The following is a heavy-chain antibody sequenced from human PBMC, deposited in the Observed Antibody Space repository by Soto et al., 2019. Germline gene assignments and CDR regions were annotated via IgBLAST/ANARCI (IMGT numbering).Heavy chain of an antibody. V-gene: IGHV4-34*01. CDR1: GGSFSGYY. J-gene: IGHJ2*01. D-gene: IGHD3-9*01. CDR3: ARGIHDIWTGLHRVWYFDL. Sequence: QVQLQQWGAGPLRPLETLSLTCGVSGGSFSGYYWAWIRQSPGKGLEWIGEINDRGSINYNPSLKSRVSISVDTSKSYYALNLRSVTASDRTVYYCARGIHDIWTGLHRVWYFDLWGRGTLVTVSS. CDR2: INDRGSI.